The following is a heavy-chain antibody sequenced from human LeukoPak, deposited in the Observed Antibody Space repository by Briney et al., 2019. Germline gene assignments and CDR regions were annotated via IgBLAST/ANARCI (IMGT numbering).Heavy chain of an antibody. D-gene: IGHD1-20*01. CDR1: GGSISSYY. J-gene: IGHJ6*03. CDR3: ARTNWNRLFGPPYYMGV. CDR2: ISYSGST. V-gene: IGHV4-59*01. Sequence: PSETLSLTCTVSGGSISSYYWSWIRQPPGKGLEWIGYISYSGSTNYNPSLKSRVTISVDTSKNQFSLKLSSVTATDTAVYYCARTNWNRLFGPPYYMGVWGQGNTVTVSS.